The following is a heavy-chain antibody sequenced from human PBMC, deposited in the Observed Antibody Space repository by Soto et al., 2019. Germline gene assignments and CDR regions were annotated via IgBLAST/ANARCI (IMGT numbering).Heavy chain of an antibody. CDR1: GYTFTSYA. Sequence: GASVKVSCKASGYTFTSYAMHWVRQAPGQRLEWMGWINAGNGNTKYSQKFQGRVTITRDTSASTAYMELSSLRSEDTAVYYCARFYCSGGSCYSVFDYWGQGTLVTSPQ. V-gene: IGHV1-3*01. CDR3: ARFYCSGGSCYSVFDY. CDR2: INAGNGNT. J-gene: IGHJ4*02. D-gene: IGHD2-15*01.